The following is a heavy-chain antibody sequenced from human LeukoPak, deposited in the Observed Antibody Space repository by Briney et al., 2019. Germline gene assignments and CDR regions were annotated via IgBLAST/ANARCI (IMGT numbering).Heavy chain of an antibody. V-gene: IGHV5-51*01. D-gene: IGHD6-13*01. CDR2: IYPGDSHT. Sequence: GESLKISCKGSGYSFTSYWIAWVRQMPGKGLEWMGIIYPGDSHTRYSPSFQGQVTISADKSISTAYLHWSSLKASDTAMYYCAMPAAGTTFDYWGQGTLVTVSS. CDR3: AMPAAGTTFDY. J-gene: IGHJ4*02. CDR1: GYSFTSYW.